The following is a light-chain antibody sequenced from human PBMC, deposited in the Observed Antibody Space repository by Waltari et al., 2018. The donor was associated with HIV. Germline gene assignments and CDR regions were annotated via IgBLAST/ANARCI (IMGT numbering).Light chain of an antibody. Sequence: QSALTQSASVSGSPGQSITISCTGTSSDVGSYNLVSWYQQHPGKAPKIMIYDVTNRPSRVSNRFAGSKSGNTASLTISGLQAEDEADYYCSSYTTSSTFHVVFGGGTKLTVL. J-gene: IGLJ2*01. V-gene: IGLV2-14*02. CDR1: SSDVGSYNL. CDR2: DVT. CDR3: SSYTTSSTFHVV.